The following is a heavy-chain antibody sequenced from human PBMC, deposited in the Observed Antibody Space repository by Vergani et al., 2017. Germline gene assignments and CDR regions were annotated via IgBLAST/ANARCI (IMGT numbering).Heavy chain of an antibody. CDR3: ARENRGVIKGISFDY. Sequence: EVQLVESGGGLVKPGGSLRLSCAASGFTFSSYSMNWVRQAPGKGLEWVSSISSSSSYIYYADSVKGRFTISRDNAKNSLYLQMNSLRAEDTAVYYCARENRGVIKGISFDYWGQGTLVTVSS. D-gene: IGHD3-10*01. CDR1: GFTFSSYS. V-gene: IGHV3-21*01. CDR2: ISSSSSYI. J-gene: IGHJ4*02.